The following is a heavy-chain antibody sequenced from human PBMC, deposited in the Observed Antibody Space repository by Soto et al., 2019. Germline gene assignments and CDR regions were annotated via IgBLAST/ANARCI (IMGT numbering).Heavy chain of an antibody. Sequence: SETLSLTCAVYGGSFSGYYWSWIRQPPGKGLEWIGEINHSGSTNYNPSLKSRVTISVDTSKNQFSLKLSSVTAADTAVYYCARISHRAYYYGSGSYYSPPYYFDYWGQGTLVTVSS. J-gene: IGHJ4*02. CDR3: ARISHRAYYYGSGSYYSPPYYFDY. V-gene: IGHV4-34*01. CDR2: INHSGST. D-gene: IGHD3-10*01. CDR1: GGSFSGYY.